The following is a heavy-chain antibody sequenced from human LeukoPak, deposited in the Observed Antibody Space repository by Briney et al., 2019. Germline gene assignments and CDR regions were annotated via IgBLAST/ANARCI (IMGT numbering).Heavy chain of an antibody. Sequence: GGSLRLSCAASGFTFSSYAMSRVRQAPGKGLEWVSAISGSGGSTYYADSVKGRFTISRDNSKNTLYLQMNSLRAEDTAVYYCAKVKDPITMVRGVIIYFDYWGQGTLVTVSS. V-gene: IGHV3-23*01. J-gene: IGHJ4*02. CDR1: GFTFSSYA. CDR3: AKVKDPITMVRGVIIYFDY. CDR2: ISGSGGST. D-gene: IGHD3-10*01.